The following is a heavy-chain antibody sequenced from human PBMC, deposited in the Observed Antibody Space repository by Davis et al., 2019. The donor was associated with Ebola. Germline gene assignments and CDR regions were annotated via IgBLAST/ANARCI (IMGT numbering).Heavy chain of an antibody. V-gene: IGHV4-34*01. J-gene: IGHJ4*02. CDR3: ARVAVAGTSYDY. CDR2: INHSGST. Sequence: MPSETLSLTCAVYGGSFSGYYWSWIRQPPGKGLEWIGEINHSGSTNYNPSLKSRVTISVDKSKNQFSLKLSSVTAADTAVYYCARVAVAGTSYDYWGQGTLVTVSS. CDR1: GGSFSGYY. D-gene: IGHD6-19*01.